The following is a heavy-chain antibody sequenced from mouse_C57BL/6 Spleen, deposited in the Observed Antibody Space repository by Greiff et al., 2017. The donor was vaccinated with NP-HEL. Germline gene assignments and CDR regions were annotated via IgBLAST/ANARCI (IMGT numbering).Heavy chain of an antibody. D-gene: IGHD2-1*01. CDR1: GFTFSSYA. Sequence: EVMLVESGEGLVKPGGSLKLSCAASGFTFSSYAMSWVRQTPEKRLEWVAYISSGGDYIYYADTVKGRFTISSDNARNTLYLQMSSLKSEDTAMYYCTRDREGNYRYWYFDVWGTGTTVTVSS. CDR3: TRDREGNYRYWYFDV. V-gene: IGHV5-9-1*02. J-gene: IGHJ1*03. CDR2: ISSGGDYI.